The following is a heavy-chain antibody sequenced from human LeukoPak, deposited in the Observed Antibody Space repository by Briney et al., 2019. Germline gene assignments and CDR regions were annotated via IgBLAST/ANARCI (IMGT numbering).Heavy chain of an antibody. D-gene: IGHD3-3*01. CDR2: IGASGSTR. CDR3: AKSTRPRFFGDYFDY. Sequence: GGSLRLSCAASGFTFRKHYMSWIRQAPGRGPEWVAYIGASGSTRYYRDSVNGRFTISRDNSKNTLYLQMNSLRAEDTAVYYCAKSTRPRFFGDYFDYWGQGTLVTVSS. V-gene: IGHV3-11*01. CDR1: GFTFRKHY. J-gene: IGHJ4*02.